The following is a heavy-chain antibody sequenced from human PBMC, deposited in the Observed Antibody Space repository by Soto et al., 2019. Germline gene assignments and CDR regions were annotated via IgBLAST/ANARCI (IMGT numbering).Heavy chain of an antibody. J-gene: IGHJ5*02. CDR1: GGTFSSYA. V-gene: IGHV1-69*13. Sequence: ASVKVSCKASGGTFSSYAISWVRQAPGQGLEWMGGIIPIFGTANYAQKFQGRVTITADESTSTAYMELSSLRSEDTAVYYCARGGVSVLMVYAIENWFDPWGQGTLVTVSS. CDR2: IIPIFGTA. D-gene: IGHD2-8*01. CDR3: ARGGVSVLMVYAIENWFDP.